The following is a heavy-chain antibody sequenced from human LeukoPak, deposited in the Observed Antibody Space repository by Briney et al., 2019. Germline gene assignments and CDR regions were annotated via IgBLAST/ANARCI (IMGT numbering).Heavy chain of an antibody. CDR3: AELGITMIGGV. Sequence: PGGSLRLSCAASGFTFSSYWMSWVRQATGKGLEWVSAIGTAGDTYYPGSVKGRFTISRENAKNSLYLQMNSLRAGDTAVYYCAELGITMIGGVWGKGTTVTISS. D-gene: IGHD3-10*02. V-gene: IGHV3-13*01. CDR1: GFTFSSYW. CDR2: IGTAGDT. J-gene: IGHJ6*04.